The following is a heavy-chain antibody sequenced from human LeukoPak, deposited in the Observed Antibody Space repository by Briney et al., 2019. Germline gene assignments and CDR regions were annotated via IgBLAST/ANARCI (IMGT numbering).Heavy chain of an antibody. V-gene: IGHV4-4*07. CDR3: ARDSGGITIFGVALNWFDP. CDR2: IYTSGST. D-gene: IGHD3-3*01. CDR1: GGSISSYY. Sequence: SETLSLTCTVSGGSISSYYWSWIRHPAGKGLEWIGRIYTSGSTNYNPSLKSRVTMSVDTSKNQFSLKLSSVTAADTAVYYCARDSGGITIFGVALNWFDPWGQGTLVTVSS. J-gene: IGHJ5*02.